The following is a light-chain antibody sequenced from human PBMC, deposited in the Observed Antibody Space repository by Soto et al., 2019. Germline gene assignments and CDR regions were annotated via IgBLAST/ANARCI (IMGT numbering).Light chain of an antibody. J-gene: IGKJ3*01. CDR1: QSVSSSY. CDR2: GAS. CDR3: QRYGSSPLVT. V-gene: IGKV3-20*01. Sequence: EIVLTQSPGTLSLSPGERATLSCRASQSVSSSYLAWYQQKPGQAPRLLIYGASSRATGIPDRFSGSGSGTDFTLTISRLEPEDFAVYYCQRYGSSPLVTFGPGTKVDIK.